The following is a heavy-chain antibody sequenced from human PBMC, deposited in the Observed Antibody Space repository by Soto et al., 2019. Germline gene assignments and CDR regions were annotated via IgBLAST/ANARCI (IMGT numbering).Heavy chain of an antibody. CDR3: ARDRGGYCSGGSCYYYYYGMDV. CDR2: ISSSSSYT. CDR1: GFTFSDYY. D-gene: IGHD2-15*01. Sequence: PWGSLRLSCAASGFTFSDYYMSWIRQAPGKGLEWVSYISSSSSYTNYADSVKGRFTISRDNAKNSLYLQMNSLRAEDTAVYYCARDRGGYCSGGSCYYYYYGMDVWGQGTTVTVYS. V-gene: IGHV3-11*06. J-gene: IGHJ6*02.